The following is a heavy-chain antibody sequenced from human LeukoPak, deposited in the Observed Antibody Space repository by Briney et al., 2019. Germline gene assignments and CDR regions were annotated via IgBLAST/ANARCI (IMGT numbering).Heavy chain of an antibody. D-gene: IGHD3-9*01. CDR1: GYTFTSYG. CDR3: ARDLGAPGLRYFDWLLSGDAFDI. CDR2: ISAYNGNT. Sequence: GASVKVSCKASGYTFTSYGISWVRQAPGQGLEWMGWISAYNGNTNYAQKFQGRVTMTTDTSTSTAYMELRSLRSDDTAVYYCARDLGAPGLRYFDWLLSGDAFDIWGQGTMVTVSS. J-gene: IGHJ3*02. V-gene: IGHV1-18*01.